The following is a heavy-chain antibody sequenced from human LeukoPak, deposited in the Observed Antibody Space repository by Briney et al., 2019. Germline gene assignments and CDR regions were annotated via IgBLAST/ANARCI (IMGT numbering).Heavy chain of an antibody. D-gene: IGHD2-15*01. CDR2: INRDGSQE. J-gene: IGHJ4*02. CDR3: ARDATHCSGGTCYDAFDY. V-gene: IGHV3-7*01. CDR1: GFTFSDFW. Sequence: GGSLRLSCAASGFTFSDFWVEWFRQAPGKGLEWVANINRDGSQENYVDSVQGRFTISRDNAKNSLYLQMNSLRVEDTASYYCARDATHCSGGTCYDAFDYWGQAILVTVSS.